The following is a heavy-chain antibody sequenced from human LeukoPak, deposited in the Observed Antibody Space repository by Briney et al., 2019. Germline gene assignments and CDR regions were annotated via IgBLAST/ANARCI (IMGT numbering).Heavy chain of an antibody. CDR3: ARDLGWNYYYYMDV. CDR1: GGSISSYY. CDR2: IYYSGST. D-gene: IGHD6-19*01. Sequence: PSETLSLTCTVSGGSISSYYWSWIRQPPGKGLEWIGYIYYSGSTNCNPSLKSRVTISVDTSKNQFSLKLSSVTAADTAVYYCARDLGWNYYYYMDVWGKGTTVTVSS. J-gene: IGHJ6*03. V-gene: IGHV4-59*01.